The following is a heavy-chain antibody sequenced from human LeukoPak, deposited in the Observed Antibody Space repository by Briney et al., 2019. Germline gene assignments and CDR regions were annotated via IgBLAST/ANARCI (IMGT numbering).Heavy chain of an antibody. CDR1: GFTFSSYW. CDR3: ARDPNYYGSGSYFAYFDQ. V-gene: IGHV3-7*01. D-gene: IGHD3-10*01. J-gene: IGHJ4*02. Sequence: GGSLRLSCAASGFTFSSYWMSWVRQAPGKGLEWVANIKQDGSEKYYVDSVKGRFTISRDNAKNSLYLQMNSLRAEDTAVYYCARDPNYYGSGSYFAYFDQWGQGTLVTVSS. CDR2: IKQDGSEK.